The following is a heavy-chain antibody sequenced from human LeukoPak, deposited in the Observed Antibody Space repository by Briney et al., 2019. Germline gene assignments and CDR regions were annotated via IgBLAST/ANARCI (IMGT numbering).Heavy chain of an antibody. CDR3: ARVAGYYYGMDV. CDR1: TDSMYGYY. J-gene: IGHJ6*02. D-gene: IGHD6-13*01. Sequence: SETLSLTCTVSTDSMYGYYWSWIRQPPGKGLEWIGDVYSSGSANYNPSLKSRVTILVDTSKNQFSLKLSSVTAADTAVYYCARVAGYYYGMDVWGQGTTVTVSS. V-gene: IGHV4-59*01. CDR2: VYSSGSA.